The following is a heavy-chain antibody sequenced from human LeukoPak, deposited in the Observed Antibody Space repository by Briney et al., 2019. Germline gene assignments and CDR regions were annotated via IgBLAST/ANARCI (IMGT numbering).Heavy chain of an antibody. D-gene: IGHD3-3*01. Sequence: ASVKVSCKASGYTFTSYDINWVRQAPGQGLEWMGWMNPNSGNTGYAQKFQGRVTMTRNTSISTAYMELSSLRSEDTAVYYCARDAIENYDFWSGSYYYFDYWGQGTLVTVSS. V-gene: IGHV1-8*01. CDR1: GYTFTSYD. CDR2: MNPNSGNT. J-gene: IGHJ4*02. CDR3: ARDAIENYDFWSGSYYYFDY.